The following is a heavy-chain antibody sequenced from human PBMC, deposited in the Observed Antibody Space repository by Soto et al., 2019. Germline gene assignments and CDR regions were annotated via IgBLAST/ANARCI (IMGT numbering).Heavy chain of an antibody. J-gene: IGHJ4*02. CDR3: ARETRLRAATFDY. Sequence: ASVKVSCKTSGYTFTNYALHWVRQAPGQRLEWMGWINAGNGNTKYSQKFQGRVTIARDTSASTVYMELSSLRSEDTSVYYCARETRLRAATFDYWGQGTLVTVSS. D-gene: IGHD2-2*01. V-gene: IGHV1-3*01. CDR2: INAGNGNT. CDR1: GYTFTNYA.